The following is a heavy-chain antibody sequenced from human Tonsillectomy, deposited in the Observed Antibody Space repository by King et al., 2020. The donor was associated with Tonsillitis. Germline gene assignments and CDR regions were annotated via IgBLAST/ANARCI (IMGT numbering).Heavy chain of an antibody. J-gene: IGHJ4*02. CDR2: ITGDGGRT. V-gene: IGHV3-23*04. CDR1: GFTFNNYA. D-gene: IGHD3-10*01. CDR3: AKDGRYGSVLDY. Sequence: VQLVESGGGLVQPGGSLRLSCAASGFTFNNYAMSWVRQAPGKGLEWVSVITGDGGRTYYADSVKGRFTISRDTSKNTLYLQMNSLRAEDTAVYYCAKDGRYGSVLDYWGQGTLVTVSS.